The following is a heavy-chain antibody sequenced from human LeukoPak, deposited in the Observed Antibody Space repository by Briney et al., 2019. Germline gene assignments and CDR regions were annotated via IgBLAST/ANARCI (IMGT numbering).Heavy chain of an antibody. CDR1: GFSFSNYW. Sequence: GGSLRLSCAASGFSFSNYWFHWVRQAPGEGLVLVSRTNEHGTIINYADSVKGRFTISRDNSKNTLFLQMSSLRAEDTAVYYCARDFRYSSTYYFDYWGQGTLVTVSS. D-gene: IGHD6-13*01. CDR3: ARDFRYSSTYYFDY. CDR2: TNEHGTII. J-gene: IGHJ4*02. V-gene: IGHV3-74*01.